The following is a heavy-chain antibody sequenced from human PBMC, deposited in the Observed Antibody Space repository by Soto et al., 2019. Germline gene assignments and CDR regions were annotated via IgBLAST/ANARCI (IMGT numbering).Heavy chain of an antibody. D-gene: IGHD3-10*01. CDR2: INHSGST. J-gene: IGHJ6*02. Sequence: EPLCHSCAFYDWSFSCYGCSWIRQPPGKGLEWIGEINHSGSTNYNPSLKSRVTISVDTSKNQFSLKLSSVTAADTAVYYCARGFPGGRYYYYYYGMDVWGQGTSVTVSS. CDR1: DWSFSCYG. V-gene: IGHV4-34*01. CDR3: ARGFPGGRYYYYYYGMDV.